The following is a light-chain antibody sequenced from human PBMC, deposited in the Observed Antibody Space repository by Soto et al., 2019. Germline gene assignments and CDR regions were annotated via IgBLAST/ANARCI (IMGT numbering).Light chain of an antibody. J-gene: IGLJ1*01. CDR1: SSDVGAYNS. CDR2: KGT. Sequence: QSVLAHPASVSGSAGQSITISCTGTSSDVGAYNSVSWYQQHPHRAPQVIIYKGTQRPSGVSNRFSGSTSGAAASLTISALQAGDEADYFCCISAPESTSVFGSGPKVTV. V-gene: IGLV2-23*01. CDR3: CISAPESTSV.